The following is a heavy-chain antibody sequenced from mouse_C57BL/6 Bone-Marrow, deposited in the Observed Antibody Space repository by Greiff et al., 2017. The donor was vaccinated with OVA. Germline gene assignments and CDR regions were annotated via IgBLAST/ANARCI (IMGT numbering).Heavy chain of an antibody. CDR1: GFTFSDYG. CDR3: AISYYYGSRGYAMDY. J-gene: IGHJ4*01. D-gene: IGHD1-1*01. Sequence: EVQGVESGGGLVQPGGSLKLSCAASGFTFSDYGMAWVRQAPRKGPEWVAFISNLAYSIYYADTVTGRFTISRENAKNTLYLEMSSLRSEDTAMYYCAISYYYGSRGYAMDYWGQGTSVTVSS. V-gene: IGHV5-15*01. CDR2: ISNLAYSI.